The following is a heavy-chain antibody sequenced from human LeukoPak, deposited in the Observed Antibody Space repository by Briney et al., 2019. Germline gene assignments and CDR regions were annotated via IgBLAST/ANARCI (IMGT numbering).Heavy chain of an antibody. CDR3: ARSYGTDPTAYFDY. Sequence: SETLSLTCTVSGGSISSSSYYWGWIRQPPGKGLEWIGYIFYSGSTNYNPSLRSRVTISLDTSKNQFSLKLSSVTAADTAVYYCARSYGTDPTAYFDYWGQGTLVTVSS. CDR2: IFYSGST. D-gene: IGHD2-8*01. CDR1: GGSISSSSYY. J-gene: IGHJ4*02. V-gene: IGHV4-61*05.